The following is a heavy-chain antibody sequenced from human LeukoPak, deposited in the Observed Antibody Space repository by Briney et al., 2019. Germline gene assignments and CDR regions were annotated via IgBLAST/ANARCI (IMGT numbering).Heavy chain of an antibody. D-gene: IGHD1-26*01. J-gene: IGHJ4*02. CDR2: IYYSGDT. V-gene: IGHV4-61*05. Sequence: PSETLSLTCTVSGGSISSSSYYWGWIRQPPGKGLEWLGYIYYSGDTNYNPSLMSRVTMSVDTSKNHFSLRLSSVTAADTAVYYCARHRGATTSGGLNYWGQGTLVTVSS. CDR3: ARHRGATTSGGLNY. CDR1: GGSISSSSYY.